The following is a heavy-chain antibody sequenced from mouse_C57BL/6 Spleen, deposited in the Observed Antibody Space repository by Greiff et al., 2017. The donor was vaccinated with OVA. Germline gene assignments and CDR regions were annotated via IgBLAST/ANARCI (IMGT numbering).Heavy chain of an antibody. CDR3: ASEEDYDVAY. D-gene: IGHD2-4*01. CDR2: IYPRSGNT. CDR1: GYTFTSYG. J-gene: IGHJ3*01. Sequence: QVQLKESGAELARPGASVKLSCKASGYTFTSYGISWVKQRTGQGLEWIGEIYPRSGNTYYNEKFKGKATLTADKSSSTAYMELRSLTSEDSAVYFCASEEDYDVAYWGQGTLVTVSA. V-gene: IGHV1-81*01.